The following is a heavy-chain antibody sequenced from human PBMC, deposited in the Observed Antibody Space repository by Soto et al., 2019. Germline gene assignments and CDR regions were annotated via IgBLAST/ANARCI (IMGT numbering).Heavy chain of an antibody. CDR3: ARAENDGDYFDY. V-gene: IGHV3-48*03. J-gene: IGHJ4*02. CDR2: ISRSSNTI. Sequence: SCAASGFTFSSYEMNWVRQAPGKGLEWVSYISRSSNTIYYIESVEGRFTISRDNAKSSLFLQMDSLRAEDTAVYYCARAENDGDYFDYWGQGTLVTVSS. D-gene: IGHD1-1*01. CDR1: GFTFSSYE.